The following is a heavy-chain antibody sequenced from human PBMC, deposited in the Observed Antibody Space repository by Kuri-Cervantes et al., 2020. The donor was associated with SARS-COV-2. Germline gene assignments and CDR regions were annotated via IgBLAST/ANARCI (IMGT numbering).Heavy chain of an antibody. CDR2: IWYDGSNK. CDR3: AKVRRVSPDAFDI. Sequence: SCKASGYTFTGYYMHWVRQAPGKGLEWVAVIWYDGSNKYYADSVKGRFTISRDNSKNTLYLQMNSLRAEDTAVYYCAKVRRVSPDAFDIWGQGTMVTVSS. V-gene: IGHV3-33*06. J-gene: IGHJ3*02. CDR1: GYTFTGYY.